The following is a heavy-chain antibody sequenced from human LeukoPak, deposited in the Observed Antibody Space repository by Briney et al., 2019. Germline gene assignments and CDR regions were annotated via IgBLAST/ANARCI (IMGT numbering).Heavy chain of an antibody. CDR2: ISYDGSNK. D-gene: IGHD5-18*01. CDR1: GFTFSSYA. V-gene: IGHV3-30-3*01. Sequence: GGSLRLSCAASGFTFSSYAMSWVRQAPGKGLEWVALISYDGSNKYYADSVKGRFTLSRDNSKNTLYLQMNSLRAEDTAVYYCARGAGYSYGHNDYWGQGTLLTVSS. CDR3: ARGAGYSYGHNDY. J-gene: IGHJ4*02.